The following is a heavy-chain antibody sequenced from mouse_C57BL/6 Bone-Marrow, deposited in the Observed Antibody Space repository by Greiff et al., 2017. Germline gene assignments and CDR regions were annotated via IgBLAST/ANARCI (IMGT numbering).Heavy chain of an antibody. D-gene: IGHD1-3*01. CDR3: ARRGKGGFDY. J-gene: IGHJ2*01. Sequence: EVQLQQSGPELVKPGASVKISCKASGYSFTGYYMNWVKQSPEKSLEWIGEINPSTGGTTYNQKLKAKATLTVDKSSSTAYMQLKSLTSEDSAVYYCARRGKGGFDYWGQGTTLTVSS. CDR1: GYSFTGYY. V-gene: IGHV1-42*01. CDR2: INPSTGGT.